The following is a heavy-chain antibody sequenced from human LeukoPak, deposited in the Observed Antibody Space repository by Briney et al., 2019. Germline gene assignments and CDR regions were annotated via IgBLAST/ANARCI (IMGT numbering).Heavy chain of an antibody. CDR1: GFTFSSYA. CDR2: ISYDGSNK. Sequence: GGSLRLSCAASGFTFSSYAMHWVRQAPGKGLEWVAVISYDGSNKYYADSVKGRFTISRDNSKNTLYLQMNSLRAGDTAVYYCARGPDIVVVVAAYYFDYWGQGTLVTVSS. CDR3: ARGPDIVVVVAAYYFDY. J-gene: IGHJ4*02. D-gene: IGHD2-15*01. V-gene: IGHV3-30-3*01.